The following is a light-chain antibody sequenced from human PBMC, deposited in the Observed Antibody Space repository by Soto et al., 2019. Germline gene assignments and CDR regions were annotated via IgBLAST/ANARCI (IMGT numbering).Light chain of an antibody. CDR1: NSDVGGYNY. Sequence: QSALTQPASVSGSPGQSITISCTGTNSDVGGYNYVSWYQQHPGKAPKLMIYDVSNRPSGVSNRFSGSKSGNTASLTISGLQAEDEADYYSSSYTTSSGVFGTGTKVTV. CDR3: SSYTTSSGV. J-gene: IGLJ1*01. CDR2: DVS. V-gene: IGLV2-14*01.